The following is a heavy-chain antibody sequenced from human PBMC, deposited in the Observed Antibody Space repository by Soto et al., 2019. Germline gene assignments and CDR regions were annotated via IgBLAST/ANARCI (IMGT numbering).Heavy chain of an antibody. CDR3: TKNALQGSLAGPQWLDP. D-gene: IGHD6-19*01. J-gene: IGHJ5*02. CDR1: GFTFSNYA. CDR2: ISGSGGST. V-gene: IGHV3-23*01. Sequence: EVQLLESGGGLVEPGGSLRLSCAASGFTFSNYAMNWVRQAPGKGLEWVSAISGSGGSTYYADSVKGRFTISRDNSKKTLEGQMNSVRAEDTAVYYCTKNALQGSLAGPQWLDPWGQGTLVTVSS.